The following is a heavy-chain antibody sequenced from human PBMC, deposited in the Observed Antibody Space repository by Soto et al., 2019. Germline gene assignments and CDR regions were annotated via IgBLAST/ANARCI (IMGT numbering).Heavy chain of an antibody. CDR3: ARDRARYGNYHWFDP. CDR2: IYYSGST. CDR1: GGSISSYY. J-gene: IGHJ5*02. V-gene: IGHV4-59*01. Sequence: PSETLSLTCTASGGSISSYYWSWIRQPPGKGLEWIGYIYYSGSTNYNPSLKSRVTISVDTSKNQFSLKLRSVTAADPAVYYCARDRARYGNYHWFDPWGQGPLVTVSS. D-gene: IGHD4-17*01.